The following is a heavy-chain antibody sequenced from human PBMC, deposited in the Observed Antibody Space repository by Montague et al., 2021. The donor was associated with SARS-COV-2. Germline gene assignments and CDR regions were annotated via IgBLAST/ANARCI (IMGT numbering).Heavy chain of an antibody. CDR2: IDDSGPT. CDR1: GGSLSTYY. CDR3: ARNAYNHYGLDV. V-gene: IGHV4-59*08. J-gene: IGHJ6*02. Sequence: SETLSLTCSVSGGSLSTYYWSWIRQPPGKGLEWIGYIDDSGPTRYNPSLRSRATISLDLSKNQFSLDLNSVTAADTAVYYCARNAYNHYGLDVWGQGTTVTVSS.